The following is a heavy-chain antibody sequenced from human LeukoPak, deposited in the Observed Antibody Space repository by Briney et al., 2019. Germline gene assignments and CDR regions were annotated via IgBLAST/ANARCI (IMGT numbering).Heavy chain of an antibody. Sequence: GRSLRLSCAASGFTFSSYAMHWVRQAPGKGLEWVAVISYDGSNKYYADSVKGRFTISRDNSKNTLYLQMNSLRAEDTAVYYCVREPYSSSSFGPEKYWGQGTLVTVSS. CDR3: VREPYSSSSFGPEKY. CDR1: GFTFSSYA. J-gene: IGHJ4*02. D-gene: IGHD6-6*01. V-gene: IGHV3-30-3*01. CDR2: ISYDGSNK.